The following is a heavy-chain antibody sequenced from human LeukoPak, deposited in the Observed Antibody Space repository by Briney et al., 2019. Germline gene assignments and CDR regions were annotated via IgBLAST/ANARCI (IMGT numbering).Heavy chain of an antibody. CDR3: ARIGAVAGTKGFDY. V-gene: IGHV4-38-2*01. J-gene: IGHJ4*02. D-gene: IGHD6-19*01. CDR2: VYYSGST. CDR1: GFTFTTYA. Sequence: GSLRLSCAASGFTFTTYAMSWVRQAPGKGLERIGSVYYSGSTYYNPSLKSRVTISVDTSKNQFSLKLSSVAAADTAVYYCARIGAVAGTKGFDYWGQGTLVTVSS.